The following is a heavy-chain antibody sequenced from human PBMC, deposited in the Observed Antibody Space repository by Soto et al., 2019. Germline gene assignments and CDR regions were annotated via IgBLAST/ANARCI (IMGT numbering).Heavy chain of an antibody. V-gene: IGHV3-23*01. CDR2: ISGSGSST. Sequence: EVQLLESGGDLVQPGGSLRLSCAASGFTFSNYAMSWVRQAPGKGLEWVSGISGSGSSTYYVDSVKGRFTISRDNSKNTVYLQMNSRRAEDTAVYYCAKGVVLVPATIYYFDYWGQGTLVTVSS. J-gene: IGHJ4*02. D-gene: IGHD2-2*01. CDR3: AKGVVLVPATIYYFDY. CDR1: GFTFSNYA.